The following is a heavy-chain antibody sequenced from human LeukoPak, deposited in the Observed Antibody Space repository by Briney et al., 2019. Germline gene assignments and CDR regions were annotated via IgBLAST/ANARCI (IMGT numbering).Heavy chain of an antibody. Sequence: PGGSLRLSCAASGFTFSSYSMNWVRQAPGKGLEWVSSISSSSSYIYYADSVKGRFTISGDNAKNSLYLQMNSLRAEDTAVYYCARDFGGFRNSAGFCDYWGQGTLVTVSS. CDR1: GFTFSSYS. D-gene: IGHD3-3*01. CDR3: ARDFGGFRNSAGFCDY. V-gene: IGHV3-21*01. J-gene: IGHJ4*02. CDR2: ISSSSSYI.